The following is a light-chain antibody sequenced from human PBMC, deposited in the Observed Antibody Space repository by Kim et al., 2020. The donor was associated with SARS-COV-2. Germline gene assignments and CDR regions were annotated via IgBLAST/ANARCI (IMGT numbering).Light chain of an antibody. CDR1: QSVSNNY. CDR3: HQYGTSPRT. Sequence: EIVLTQSPGTLSLSPGERATLSCRASQSVSNNYLAWYQQKPGRAPRLLIFAASSRATGIPDRFSGSGSGTDFTLTISRLEPEDFAIYYCHQYGTSPRTFGQGTKVEIK. CDR2: AAS. J-gene: IGKJ1*01. V-gene: IGKV3-20*01.